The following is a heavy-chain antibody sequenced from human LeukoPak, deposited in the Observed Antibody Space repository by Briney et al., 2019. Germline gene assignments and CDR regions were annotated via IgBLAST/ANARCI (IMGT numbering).Heavy chain of an antibody. CDR2: ISYDGSNN. CDR1: GFTFSSYA. V-gene: IGHV3-30-3*01. J-gene: IGHJ4*02. Sequence: GGSLRLSCAASGFTFSSYAMHWVRQAPGKGLEWVAVISYDGSNNYSADSVKGRFTISRDNSKNTLYLQMNSLRAEDTAVYYCARDIPNNWGLGYWGQGTLVTVSS. CDR3: ARDIPNNWGLGY. D-gene: IGHD7-27*01.